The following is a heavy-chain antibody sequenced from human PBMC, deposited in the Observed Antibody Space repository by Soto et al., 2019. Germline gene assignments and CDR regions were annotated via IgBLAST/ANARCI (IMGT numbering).Heavy chain of an antibody. D-gene: IGHD2-2*02. Sequence: SVKVSCKASGGTFSSYTISWVRQAPGQGLEWMGRIIPILGIANYAQKFQGRVTITADKSTSTAYMELSSLRSEDTAVYYCATDGYNLKGDFDYWGQGTLVTVSS. J-gene: IGHJ4*02. CDR3: ATDGYNLKGDFDY. CDR1: GGTFSSYT. V-gene: IGHV1-69*04. CDR2: IIPILGIA.